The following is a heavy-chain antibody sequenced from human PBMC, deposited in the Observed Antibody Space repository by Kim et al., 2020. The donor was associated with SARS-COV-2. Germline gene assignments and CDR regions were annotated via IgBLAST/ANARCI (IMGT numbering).Heavy chain of an antibody. CDR3: ARSRGGSYYDAFDI. CDR2: ISYDGSNK. D-gene: IGHD2-15*01. Sequence: GGSLRLSCAASGFTFSSYAMHWVRQAPGKGLEWVAVISYDGSNKYYADSVKGRFTISRDNSKNTLYLQMNSLRAEDTAVYYCARSRGGSYYDAFDIWGQGTMVTVSS. J-gene: IGHJ3*02. CDR1: GFTFSSYA. V-gene: IGHV3-30-3*01.